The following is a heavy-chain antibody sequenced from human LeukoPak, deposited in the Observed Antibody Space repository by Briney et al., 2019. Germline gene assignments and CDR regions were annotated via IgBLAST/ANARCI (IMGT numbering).Heavy chain of an antibody. Sequence: ASVKVSCKASGYTFTSYGISWVRQAPGQGLEWMGIINPSGGSTSYAQKFQGRVTITADKSTSTAYMELSSLRSEDTAVYYCARDLPSAVAGYYYYYGMDVWGQGTTVTVSS. CDR3: ARDLPSAVAGYYYYYGMDV. D-gene: IGHD6-19*01. J-gene: IGHJ6*02. V-gene: IGHV1-46*01. CDR2: INPSGGST. CDR1: GYTFTSYG.